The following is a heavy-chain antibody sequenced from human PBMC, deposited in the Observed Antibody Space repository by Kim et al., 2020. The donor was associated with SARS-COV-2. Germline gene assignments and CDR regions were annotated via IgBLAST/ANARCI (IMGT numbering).Heavy chain of an antibody. D-gene: IGHD3-10*02. J-gene: IGHJ4*02. CDR1: GFTFSSYA. CDR2: ISGSGGST. Sequence: GGSLRLSCAASGFTFSSYAMSWVRQAPGKGLEWVSAISGSGGSTYYADSVKGRFTISRDNSKNTLYLQMNSLRAEDTAVYYCAIIRVFGELLGWGQGTLVTVSS. V-gene: IGHV3-23*01. CDR3: AIIRVFGELLG.